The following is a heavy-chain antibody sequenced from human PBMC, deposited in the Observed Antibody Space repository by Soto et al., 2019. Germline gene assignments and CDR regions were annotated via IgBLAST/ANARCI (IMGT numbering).Heavy chain of an antibody. D-gene: IGHD6-6*01. V-gene: IGHV3-48*03. CDR2: ISSSGSTI. Sequence: QPGGSLRLSCAASGFTFSSYEMNWVRQAPGKGLEWVSYISSSGSTIYYADSVKGRFTISRDNAKNSLYLQMNSLRAEDTAVYYCARLSHAYSSSWVHWFDPWGQGTLVTVS. CDR1: GFTFSSYE. CDR3: ARLSHAYSSSWVHWFDP. J-gene: IGHJ5*02.